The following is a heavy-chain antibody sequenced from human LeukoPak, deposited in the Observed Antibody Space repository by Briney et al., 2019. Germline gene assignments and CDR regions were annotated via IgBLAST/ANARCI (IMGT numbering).Heavy chain of an antibody. J-gene: IGHJ6*02. CDR2: ISWDSRNI. CDR1: GFTFDDYA. Sequence: GRSLRLSCAASGFTFDDYAMFWVRQVPGEGLEWVSGISWDSRNIGYAASVKGRFTTSRDNGKKSVYLQINSLRAEDTALYYCARGNRDSSGFYFYYGMDVWGQGTIVTVSS. D-gene: IGHD6-19*01. V-gene: IGHV3-9*01. CDR3: ARGNRDSSGFYFYYGMDV.